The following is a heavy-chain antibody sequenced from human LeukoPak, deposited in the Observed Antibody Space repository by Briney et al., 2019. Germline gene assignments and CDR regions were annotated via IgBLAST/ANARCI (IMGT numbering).Heavy chain of an antibody. CDR1: GDSISSSAFY. J-gene: IGHJ4*02. CDR3: ARDLSGGRSY. D-gene: IGHD3-16*01. V-gene: IGHV4-39*02. Sequence: PSGTLPLTCTVSGDSISSSAFYWGWIRQPPGKGLEWIASISYSGKTLYNPSLQTRVTISVDTSKNQFSLKLSSVTAADAAIYYCARDLSGGRSYWGRGTVVTVSS. CDR2: ISYSGKT.